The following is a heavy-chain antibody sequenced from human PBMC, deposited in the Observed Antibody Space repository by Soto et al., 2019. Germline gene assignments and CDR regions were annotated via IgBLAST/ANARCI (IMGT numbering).Heavy chain of an antibody. Sequence: GGSLRLSCTASGFTFGDYAMSWVRQAPGKGLEWVGFIRSKAYGGTTEYAASVKGRFTISRDDSKSIAYLQMNSLKTEDTAVYYCTRARMKYYFDYWGQGTLVTVSS. CDR1: GFTFGDYA. J-gene: IGHJ4*02. CDR2: IRSKAYGGTT. CDR3: TRARMKYYFDY. V-gene: IGHV3-49*04.